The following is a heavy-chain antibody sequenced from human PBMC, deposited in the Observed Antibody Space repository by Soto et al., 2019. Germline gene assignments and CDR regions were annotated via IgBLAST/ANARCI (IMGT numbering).Heavy chain of an antibody. CDR3: ARLTVGHYDSSGYLILNPEVDY. CDR1: GYTFTSYG. J-gene: IGHJ4*02. D-gene: IGHD3-22*01. Sequence: ASVKVSCKASGYTFTSYGISWVRQAPGQGLEWMGWISAYNGNTNYAQKLQGRVTMTTDTSTSTAYMELRSLRSDDTAVYYCARLTVGHYDSSGYLILNPEVDYWGQGTLVTVSS. CDR2: ISAYNGNT. V-gene: IGHV1-18*01.